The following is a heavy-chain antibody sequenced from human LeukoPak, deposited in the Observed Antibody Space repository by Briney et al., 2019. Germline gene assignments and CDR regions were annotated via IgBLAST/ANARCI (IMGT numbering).Heavy chain of an antibody. CDR2: ISGSGGNT. Sequence: SGGSLRLSCAASGFTFSSYAISWVRQAPGKGLEWVSAISGSGGNTYYADSVKGRFTIDRGNSKDTLYLKMNSLRAEATDVYYCAKDRGYSYGYYYYMDVWGKGTTVTVSS. CDR1: GFTFSSYA. CDR3: AKDRGYSYGYYYYMDV. J-gene: IGHJ6*03. D-gene: IGHD5-18*01. V-gene: IGHV3-23*01.